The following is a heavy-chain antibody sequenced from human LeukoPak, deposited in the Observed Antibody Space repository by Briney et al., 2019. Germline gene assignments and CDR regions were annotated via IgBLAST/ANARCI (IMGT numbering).Heavy chain of an antibody. D-gene: IGHD2-8*01. V-gene: IGHV4-34*01. CDR2: INHSGST. J-gene: IGHJ5*02. CDR1: GGSISSYY. CDR3: ARASRYCTNGVCYPTDFDP. Sequence: SETLSLTCTVSGGSISSYYWSWIRQPPGKGLEWIGEINHSGSTNYNPSLKSRVTISVDTSKNQFSLKLSSVTAADTAVYYCARASRYCTNGVCYPTDFDPWGQGTLVTVSS.